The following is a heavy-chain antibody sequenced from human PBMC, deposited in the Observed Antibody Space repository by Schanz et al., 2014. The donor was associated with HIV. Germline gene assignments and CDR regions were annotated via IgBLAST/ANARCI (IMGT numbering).Heavy chain of an antibody. Sequence: EVQLVESGGGLVKPGGSLRLSCAASGFTFSSYSMNWVRQAPGKGLEWVSSISESGGRSYYADSVNGRFTISRDNSKNTLYLQMTTLRTEDTAVYYCAKPEYDSRGNSQSHFDYWGQGTLVTVSS. V-gene: IGHV3-23*04. D-gene: IGHD3-22*01. CDR1: GFTFSSYS. CDR3: AKPEYDSRGNSQSHFDY. J-gene: IGHJ4*02. CDR2: ISESGGRS.